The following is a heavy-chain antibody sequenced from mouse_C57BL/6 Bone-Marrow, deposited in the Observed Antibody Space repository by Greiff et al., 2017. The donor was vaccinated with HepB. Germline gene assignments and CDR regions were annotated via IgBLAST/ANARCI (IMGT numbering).Heavy chain of an antibody. J-gene: IGHJ4*01. CDR3: AREWLLRRAMDY. D-gene: IGHD2-3*01. CDR1: GHTFTSYW. V-gene: IGHV1-69*01. Sequence: VQLQQPGAELVMPGASVKLSCKASGHTFTSYWMHWVKQRPGQGLEWIGEIDPSDSYTNYNQKFKGKSTLTVDKSSSTAYMQLSSLTSEDSAVYYCAREWLLRRAMDYWGQGTSVTVSS. CDR2: IDPSDSYT.